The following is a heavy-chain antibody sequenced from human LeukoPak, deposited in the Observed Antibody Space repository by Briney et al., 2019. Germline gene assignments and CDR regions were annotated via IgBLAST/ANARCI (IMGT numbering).Heavy chain of an antibody. CDR2: VGGSVGSM. J-gene: IGHJ4*02. D-gene: IGHD6-13*01. Sequence: GGSLRLSCAASGFTFSSYVMSWVRQAPGKGLEWVSNVGGSVGSMFYAASVKGRFAISRDNSKNTLFLQMNNLRVEDTAVYYCAKRGNSWDLFDYWGQGTLVTVSS. CDR3: AKRGNSWDLFDY. V-gene: IGHV3-23*01. CDR1: GFTFSSYV.